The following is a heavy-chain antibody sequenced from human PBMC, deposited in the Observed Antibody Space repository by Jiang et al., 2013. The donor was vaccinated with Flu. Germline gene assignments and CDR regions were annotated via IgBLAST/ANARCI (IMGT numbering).Heavy chain of an antibody. CDR1: FSTYA. J-gene: IGHJ1*01. V-gene: IGHV1-69*04. CDR3: ARGHLESIQH. Sequence: FSTYAITWVRQAPGQGLEWMGRIIPILGIAKYAQKFQDRVTITADRSTTTAYMELSSLTSEDTAVYYCARGHLESIQHWGQGTLVTVSS. CDR2: IIPILGIA.